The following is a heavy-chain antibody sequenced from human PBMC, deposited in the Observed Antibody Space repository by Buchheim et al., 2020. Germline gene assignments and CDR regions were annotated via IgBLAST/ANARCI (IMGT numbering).Heavy chain of an antibody. V-gene: IGHV3-48*01. CDR2: IRSDSGTK. CDR3: AGGSYGYDY. J-gene: IGHJ4*01. Sequence: EVQLVESGGGLVQPGGSLRLSCVASAITFNDFDLNWVRQGPGRGLEWISYIRSDSGTKYSADSVKGRFPISRANATKYLFLQWNSLRAEDTAVYYCAGGSYGYDYWGHGTL. CDR1: AITFNDFD. D-gene: IGHD3-16*01.